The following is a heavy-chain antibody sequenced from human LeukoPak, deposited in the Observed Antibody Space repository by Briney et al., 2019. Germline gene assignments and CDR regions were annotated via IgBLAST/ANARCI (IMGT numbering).Heavy chain of an antibody. CDR3: AGAVAYCGGDCYYSAFDI. Sequence: SETLSLTCTVSGGTISSYYWSWIRQPPGKGLEWIGYIYYSGSTNYNPSLKSRVTISVDTSKNQFSLKLSSVTAADTAVYYCAGAVAYCGGDCYYSAFDIWGQGTMVTVSS. CDR2: IYYSGST. CDR1: GGTISSYY. V-gene: IGHV4-59*01. J-gene: IGHJ3*02. D-gene: IGHD2-21*02.